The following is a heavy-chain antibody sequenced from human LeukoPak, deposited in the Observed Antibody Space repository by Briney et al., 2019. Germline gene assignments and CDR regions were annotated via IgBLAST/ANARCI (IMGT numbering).Heavy chain of an antibody. Sequence: PSETLSLTCSVSGASISRFYWVWVRQPSGNGLEWIGYLSYSGGTKYNPSLKNRVSTSVDTSRNQFSLKLTSVTAADTAVYYCARYERIGSCTGGACYYGLDVWGQGTTVTVS. V-gene: IGHV4-59*01. CDR1: GASISRFY. J-gene: IGHJ6*02. CDR3: ARYERIGSCTGGACYYGLDV. D-gene: IGHD2-8*02. CDR2: LSYSGGT.